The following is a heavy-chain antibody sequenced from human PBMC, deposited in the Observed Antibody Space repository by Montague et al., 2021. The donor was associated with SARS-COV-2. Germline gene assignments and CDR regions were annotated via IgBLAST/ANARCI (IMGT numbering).Heavy chain of an antibody. CDR1: RRSSSNYY. V-gene: IGHV4-34*01. D-gene: IGHD3-9*01. J-gene: IGHJ3*02. Sequence: SETLSLTCAVSRRSSSNYYWTWIRQSPGKGLEWIGEINQGGAPNYTPSLKSRVTISLDTSKKQISLKLNSVTVADTAVFFCARGRPVQGSSRHFDSISSGALDIWAQGSLVIVSS. CDR3: ARGRPVQGSSRHFDSISSGALDI. CDR2: INQGGAP.